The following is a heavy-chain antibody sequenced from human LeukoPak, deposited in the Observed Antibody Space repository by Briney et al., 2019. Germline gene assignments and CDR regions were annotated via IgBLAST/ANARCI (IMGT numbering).Heavy chain of an antibody. J-gene: IGHJ4*02. V-gene: IGHV3-7*01. D-gene: IGHD3-16*01. Sequence: GGSLRLSCAASGFSFNSDWMDWVRQAPGKGLEWVADIKHDGSEKNCLDSVKGRFTISRDNAQNSLYLQMNGLRVEDSAVYYCTRRLDDWGQGTLVTVSS. CDR1: GFSFNSDW. CDR2: IKHDGSEK. CDR3: TRRLDD.